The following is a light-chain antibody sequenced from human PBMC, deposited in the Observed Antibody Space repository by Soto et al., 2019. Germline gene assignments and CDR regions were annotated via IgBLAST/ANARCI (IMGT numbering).Light chain of an antibody. CDR1: SSDVGGYYY. CDR3: GSYTGSIYV. CDR2: QVS. Sequence: QSVLTQPASVSGSPGQSITISCTGTSSDVGGYYYVSWYQHHPGKAPKLMIYQVSNRPSGVSSRFSGSKSGNTASLTISGLQAEDEADYYCGSYTGSIYVFGTGTKVTVL. V-gene: IGLV2-14*01. J-gene: IGLJ1*01.